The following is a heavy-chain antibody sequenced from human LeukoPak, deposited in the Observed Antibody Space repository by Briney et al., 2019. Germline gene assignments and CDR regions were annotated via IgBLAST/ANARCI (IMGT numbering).Heavy chain of an antibody. J-gene: IGHJ4*02. CDR2: IYWNDDK. Sequence: SGPTLVNPTQTLTLTCTFSGFSLSTSGVGVGWIRQPPGKALEWLALIYWNDDKRYSPSLKSRLTITKDTSKNQVVLTMTNMDPVDTATYYYAHAYYDFWSGYYPFPYYFDYWGQGTLVTVSS. V-gene: IGHV2-5*01. D-gene: IGHD3-3*01. CDR1: GFSLSTSGVG. CDR3: AHAYYDFWSGYYPFPYYFDY.